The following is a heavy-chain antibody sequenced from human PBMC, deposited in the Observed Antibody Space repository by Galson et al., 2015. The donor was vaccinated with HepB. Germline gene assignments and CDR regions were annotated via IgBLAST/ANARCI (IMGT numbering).Heavy chain of an antibody. Sequence: SVKVSCKASGGTFSSYTISWVRQAPGQGLEWMGRIIPILGIANYAQRFQGRVTITADKSTSTAYMELSSLRSEDTAVYYCARERRHLAHCGGDCSPGSYWGQGTLVTVSS. V-gene: IGHV1-69*04. D-gene: IGHD2-21*02. CDR3: ARERRHLAHCGGDCSPGSY. J-gene: IGHJ4*02. CDR1: GGTFSSYT. CDR2: IIPILGIA.